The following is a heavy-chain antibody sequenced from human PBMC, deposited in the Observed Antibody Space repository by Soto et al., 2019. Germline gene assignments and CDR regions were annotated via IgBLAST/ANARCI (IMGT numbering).Heavy chain of an antibody. D-gene: IGHD6-6*01. Sequence: PGGSLRLSCTASGFTFGDYAMSWVRQAPGKGLEWVGFIRSKAYGGTTEYAASVKGRFTISRDDSKSIAYLQMNSLKTEDTAVYYCTRLFEYSSSSGLGYYGTDVWGQGTTVTVSS. CDR1: GFTFGDYA. CDR2: IRSKAYGGTT. J-gene: IGHJ6*02. V-gene: IGHV3-49*04. CDR3: TRLFEYSSSSGLGYYGTDV.